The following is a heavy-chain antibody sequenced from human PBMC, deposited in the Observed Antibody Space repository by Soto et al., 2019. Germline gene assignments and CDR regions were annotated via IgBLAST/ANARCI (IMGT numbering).Heavy chain of an antibody. CDR1: GCTFSSYS. J-gene: IGHJ3*02. Sequence: EVQLVASGGGLVKPGGSLRLSCAASGCTFSSYSMNWVRQAPGKGLEWVSSGSSSSSYIYYPDSVKGRFTISRDNAKNSVYVQMNSLRAEDTAVYYCARDMCSSPSCYAEAFDIWGQGTIVTVSS. CDR2: GSSSSSYI. V-gene: IGHV3-21*01. D-gene: IGHD2-2*01. CDR3: ARDMCSSPSCYAEAFDI.